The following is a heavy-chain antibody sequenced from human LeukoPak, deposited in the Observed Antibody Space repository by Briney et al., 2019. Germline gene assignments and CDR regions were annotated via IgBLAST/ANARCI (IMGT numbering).Heavy chain of an antibody. CDR1: GYIFTSSW. V-gene: IGHV5-51*01. CDR3: ARRSGKYFDH. J-gene: IGHJ4*02. D-gene: IGHD1-26*01. Sequence: GESLKNSCEGSGYIFTSSWIAWVRQMPGKGLEWVGIIYPSDSDARYSPSFQGQVTISADKSINTAYLQWSSLKASDTAMYYCARRSGKYFDHWGQGTLVTVSS. CDR2: IYPSDSDA.